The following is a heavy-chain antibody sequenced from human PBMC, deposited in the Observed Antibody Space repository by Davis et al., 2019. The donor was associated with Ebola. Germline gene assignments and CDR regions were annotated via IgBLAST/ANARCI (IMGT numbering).Heavy chain of an antibody. CDR3: ARDYYGSGSYSNIDY. D-gene: IGHD3-10*01. J-gene: IGHJ4*02. CDR2: INPSGGST. CDR1: GYTFTSYY. V-gene: IGHV1-46*01. Sequence: ASVKVSCKASGYTFTSYYMHWVRQAPGQGLEWMGIINPSGGSTSYAQKFQGRVTMTRDPSTSTVYIELSSLRSEDTAVYYCARDYYGSGSYSNIDYWGQGTLVTVSS.